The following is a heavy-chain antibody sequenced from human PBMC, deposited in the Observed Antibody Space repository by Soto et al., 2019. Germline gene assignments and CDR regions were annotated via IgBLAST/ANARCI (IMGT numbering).Heavy chain of an antibody. CDR1: GGTFSSYA. J-gene: IGHJ6*02. Sequence: QVQLVQSGAEVKKPGSSVKVSCKASGGTFSSYAISWVRQAPGQGLEWMGGIIPIFGTANYAQKFQRRVTITADESTSTAYMELSSLRSEDTAVYYCARAPDSSSWPYYYGMDVWGQGTTVTVSS. CDR2: IIPIFGTA. V-gene: IGHV1-69*01. CDR3: ARAPDSSSWPYYYGMDV. D-gene: IGHD6-13*01.